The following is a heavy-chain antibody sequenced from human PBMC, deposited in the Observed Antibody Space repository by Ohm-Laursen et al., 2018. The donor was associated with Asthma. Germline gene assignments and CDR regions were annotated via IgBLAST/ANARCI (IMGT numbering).Heavy chain of an antibody. CDR2: IKPDGSQT. Sequence: SLRLSCAASGFTFSGSWMIWVRQAPGKGLQWLAFIKPDGSQTYYADSMEGRFSISRDNSKNSLYLQMSSLRGEDTALYYCARIGPEWELPGREYSLHHWGQGTQVTVSS. V-gene: IGHV3-7*01. CDR3: ARIGPEWELPGREYSLHH. CDR1: GFTFSGSW. J-gene: IGHJ1*01. D-gene: IGHD1-26*01.